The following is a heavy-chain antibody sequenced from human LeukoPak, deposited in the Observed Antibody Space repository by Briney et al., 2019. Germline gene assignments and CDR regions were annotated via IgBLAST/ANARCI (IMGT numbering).Heavy chain of an antibody. D-gene: IGHD6-13*01. CDR3: ARASIAAAGPHDVYDV. CDR2: IRSDGSET. Sequence: PGGFLRLSCAASGFTFSSHAMHWVRQAPGKGLEYVSAIRSDGSETWYRDSVKGRFTISRDNSKRMLYLQMGRLRAEDMAVYYCARASIAAAGPHDVYDVWGRGTMVTVSS. V-gene: IGHV3-64*02. CDR1: GFTFSSHA. J-gene: IGHJ3*01.